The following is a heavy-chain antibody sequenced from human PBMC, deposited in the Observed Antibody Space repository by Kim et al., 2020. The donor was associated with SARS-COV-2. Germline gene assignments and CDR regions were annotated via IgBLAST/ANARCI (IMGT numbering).Heavy chain of an antibody. D-gene: IGHD3-22*01. CDR1: GGSISSSSYY. Sequence: SETLSLTCTVSGGSISSSSYYWGWIRQPPGKGLEWIGSIYYSGSTYYNPSLKSRVTISVDTSKNQFSLKLSSVTAADTAVYYCARQPSPRRQPPYYYDSSGCPYCDYWGQGTLVTVSS. J-gene: IGHJ4*02. CDR3: ARQPSPRRQPPYYYDSSGCPYCDY. CDR2: IYYSGST. V-gene: IGHV4-39*01.